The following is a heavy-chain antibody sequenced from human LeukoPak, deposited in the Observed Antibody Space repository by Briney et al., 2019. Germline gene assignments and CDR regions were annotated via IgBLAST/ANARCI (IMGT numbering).Heavy chain of an antibody. CDR3: ARVVYYYDSSGYYTNKIFDY. CDR1: GGSISSYY. CDR2: IYYSGST. Sequence: SETLSLTCTVSGGSISSYYWSWIRQPPGKGLEWIGYIYYSGSTNYNPSLKSRVTISVDTSKKQFSLKLSSVTAADPAVYYCARVVYYYDSSGYYTNKIFDYWGQGTLVTVSS. V-gene: IGHV4-59*01. J-gene: IGHJ4*02. D-gene: IGHD3-22*01.